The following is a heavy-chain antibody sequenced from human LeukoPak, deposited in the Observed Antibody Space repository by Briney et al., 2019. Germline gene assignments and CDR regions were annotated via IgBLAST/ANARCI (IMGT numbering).Heavy chain of an antibody. CDR2: IYNSGST. V-gene: IGHV4-59*01. CDR1: GGSISSYY. J-gene: IGHJ4*02. CDR3: ARSGFGATNIYSYFDY. D-gene: IGHD1-26*01. Sequence: PSETLSLTCTVSGGSISSYYWSWIRQPPGKGLEWIGYIYNSGSTNYNPSLKSRVTISVGTSKNQFSLKLSSVTAADTAVYYCARSGFGATNIYSYFDYWGQGTLVTVSS.